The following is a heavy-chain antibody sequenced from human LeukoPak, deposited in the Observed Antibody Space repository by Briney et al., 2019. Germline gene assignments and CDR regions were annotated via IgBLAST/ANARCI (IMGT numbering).Heavy chain of an antibody. Sequence: GGSLRLSCAASGFSFSTYAMSWVRQAPGQGLEWVSAISGSGKTYYPDSVKGRFTISRDNSKNTLFLQMNGLRAEDTAVYYCAKERDATGYFDYWGQGTLVTVSS. V-gene: IGHV3-23*01. CDR2: ISGSGKT. CDR3: AKERDATGYFDY. J-gene: IGHJ4*02. CDR1: GFSFSTYA.